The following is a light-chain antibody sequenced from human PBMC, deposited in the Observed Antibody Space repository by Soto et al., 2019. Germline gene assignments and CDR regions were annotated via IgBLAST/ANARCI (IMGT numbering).Light chain of an antibody. J-gene: IGKJ1*01. CDR3: QQYNSYSWT. CDR1: ETVSTN. V-gene: IGKV3-15*01. Sequence: ETVLTQSPATLSVSPGERVTLSCRASETVSTNLAWYQQRPGQAPRLLIYDVSTGATGIPARFSGSGSGTEFTLTISSLQSEDFAVYYCQQYNSYSWTFGQGTKVDIK. CDR2: DVS.